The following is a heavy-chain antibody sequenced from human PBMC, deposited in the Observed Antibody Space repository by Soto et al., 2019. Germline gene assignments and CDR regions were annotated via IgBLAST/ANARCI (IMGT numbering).Heavy chain of an antibody. Sequence: SETLSLTCAVSGGSISSGGYSWSWIRQPPGKGLEWIGYIYHSGSTYYNPSLKSRVTISVDRSKNQFSLKLSSVTAADTAVYYCARGVDTAMVLDYWGQGTLVTVSS. V-gene: IGHV4-30-2*01. D-gene: IGHD5-18*01. CDR3: ARGVDTAMVLDY. CDR2: IYHSGST. J-gene: IGHJ4*02. CDR1: GGSISSGGYS.